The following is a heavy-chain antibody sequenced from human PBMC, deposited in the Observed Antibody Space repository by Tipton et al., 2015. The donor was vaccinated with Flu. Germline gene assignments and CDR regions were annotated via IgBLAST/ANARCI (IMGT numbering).Heavy chain of an antibody. J-gene: IGHJ2*01. V-gene: IGHV4-39*01. CDR3: ARHGGYNYGFPRYFDL. D-gene: IGHD5-18*01. CDR2: FYYSDNS. CDR1: GFSISSGYYY. Sequence: TLSLTCDVSGFSISSGYYYWGWIRQSPGKGLEWIGSFYYSDNSYYNPSLKSRVTISVDTSKNQFSLRLSSVTAADTAIYYCARHGGYNYGFPRYFDLWGRGTLVTVTS.